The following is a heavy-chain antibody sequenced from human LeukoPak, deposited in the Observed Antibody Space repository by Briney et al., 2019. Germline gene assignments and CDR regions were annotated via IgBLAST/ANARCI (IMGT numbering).Heavy chain of an antibody. CDR2: VDYSGST. CDR3: VSGGNDYSNYLITLWFDP. CDR1: GGSISTSNYY. J-gene: IGHJ5*02. D-gene: IGHD4-11*01. V-gene: IGHV4-39*01. Sequence: SETLSLTCAVSGGSISTSNYYWAWIRQPPGRGLEWIGTVDYSGSTYYNPSLKSRVTISIDTSKNQFSLKLSFVTAADTAVYYCVSGGNDYSNYLITLWFDPWGQGTLVTVSS.